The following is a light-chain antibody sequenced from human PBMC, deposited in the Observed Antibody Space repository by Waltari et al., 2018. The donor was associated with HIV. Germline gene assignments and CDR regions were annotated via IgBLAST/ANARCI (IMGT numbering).Light chain of an antibody. J-gene: IGLJ3*02. CDR3: QSCYNTYRV. CDR1: SGSIGRDY. V-gene: IGLV6-57*03. CDR2: EDN. Sequence: NFMLTQPHSVSESPGKTVTISCTRSSGSIGRDYVHWYQHRPGSAPSLVIYEDNQRPAVFPVRFSGSIDTSSNSASLTISGLEPEDEAYYYCQSCYNTYRVFGGGTKLTVL.